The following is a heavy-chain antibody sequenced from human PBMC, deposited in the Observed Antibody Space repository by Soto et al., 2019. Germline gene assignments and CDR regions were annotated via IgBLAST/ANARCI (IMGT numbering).Heavy chain of an antibody. J-gene: IGHJ6*02. V-gene: IGHV3-30*03. CDR2: ISYDGNTQ. Sequence: QVHLEESGGGVVRPGKSLRLYCAASGFSFNISGMHWVRKTPDRGLEWVAVISYDGNTQYYGDSVKGRFTVSRDNSRNMLFLQMSTLRTEDTAVYYCATKARLTNYYYYGMDFWGQGTTVTVSS. CDR3: ATKARLTNYYYYGMDF. D-gene: IGHD3-9*01. CDR1: GFSFNISG.